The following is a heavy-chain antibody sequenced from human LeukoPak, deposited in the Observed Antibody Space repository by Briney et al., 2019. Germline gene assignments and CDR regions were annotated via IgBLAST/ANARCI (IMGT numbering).Heavy chain of an antibody. CDR2: INHSGST. CDR1: GGSFSGYY. J-gene: IGHJ5*02. D-gene: IGHD2-2*01. CDR3: AGGIPLPVVPAARFDP. Sequence: SETLSLTCAVYGGSFSGYYWSWIRQPPGKGLEWIGEINHSGSTNYNPSLKSRVTISVDTSKNQFSLKLSSVTAADTAVYYCAGGIPLPVVPAARFDPWGQGTLVTVSS. V-gene: IGHV4-34*01.